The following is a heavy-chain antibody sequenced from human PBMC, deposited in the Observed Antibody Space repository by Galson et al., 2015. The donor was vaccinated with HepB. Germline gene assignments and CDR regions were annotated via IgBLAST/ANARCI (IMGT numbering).Heavy chain of an antibody. CDR1: GFSLRASGVG. J-gene: IGHJ4*02. Sequence: PALVKPTQTLTLTCTSFGFSLRASGVGVGWVRQSPGKALEWLALIYWNDDKYYSPSLRSRLTITKDTSKDQVVLRMTNLDPLDTATYYCARSLGLVGPSFDNWGQGTLVTVSS. CDR3: ARSLGLVGPSFDN. V-gene: IGHV2-5*01. CDR2: IYWNDDK. D-gene: IGHD2-8*02.